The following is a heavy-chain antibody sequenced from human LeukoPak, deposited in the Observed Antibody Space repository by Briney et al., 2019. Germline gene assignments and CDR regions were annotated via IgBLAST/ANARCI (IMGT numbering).Heavy chain of an antibody. Sequence: SETLSLTCTVSGGSISSYYWSWIRQPAGKGLEWIGRIYTSGSTNYNPSLKSRVTISVDTSKNQFSLKLSSVTAADTAVYYCARDGGITTYNWFDPWGQGTLVTVSS. CDR1: GGSISSYY. V-gene: IGHV4-4*07. D-gene: IGHD1-1*01. J-gene: IGHJ5*02. CDR2: IYTSGST. CDR3: ARDGGITTYNWFDP.